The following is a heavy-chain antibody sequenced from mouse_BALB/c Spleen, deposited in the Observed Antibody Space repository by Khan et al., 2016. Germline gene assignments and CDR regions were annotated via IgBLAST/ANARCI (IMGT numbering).Heavy chain of an antibody. V-gene: IGHV1-87*01. Sequence: QVQLKESGAELARPGASVKLSCKASGYTFTSYWMQWVKQRPGQGLEWIGAIYPGDGDTRYTHKFKGQATLTADTSSSTAYMQLNSLASEDAAVYYCARGGVRATGFAYWGQGTLVTVSA. CDR2: IYPGDGDT. CDR1: GYTFTSYW. D-gene: IGHD1-1*01. CDR3: ARGGVRATGFAY. J-gene: IGHJ3*01.